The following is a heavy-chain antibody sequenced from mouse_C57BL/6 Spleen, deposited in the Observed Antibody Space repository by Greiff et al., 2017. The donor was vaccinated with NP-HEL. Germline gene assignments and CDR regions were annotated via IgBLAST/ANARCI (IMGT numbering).Heavy chain of an antibody. V-gene: IGHV1-80*01. CDR3: ARGGISYSNYFDY. J-gene: IGHJ2*01. Sequence: QVQLQQSGAELVKPGASVKISCKASGYAFSSYWMNWVKQRPGKGLEWIGQIYPGDGDTNSPLMFTGKATLTADPSSSTAYLQLSSLTSEDSAVYYCARGGISYSNYFDYWGQGTTLTVSS. D-gene: IGHD2-5*01. CDR2: IYPGDGDT. CDR1: GYAFSSYW.